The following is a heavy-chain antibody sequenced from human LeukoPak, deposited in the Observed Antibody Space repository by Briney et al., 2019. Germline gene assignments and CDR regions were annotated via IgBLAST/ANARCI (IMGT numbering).Heavy chain of an antibody. CDR1: GFTVSTYS. J-gene: IGHJ4*02. V-gene: IGHV3-21*01. CDR3: ARGGIAVAGLVFDY. Sequence: GGSLRLSCAASGFTVSTYSMNWVRQAPGKGLEWVSSISSSSSYIYYADSVKGRFTISRDNAKNSLYLQMNSLRAEDTAVYYCARGGIAVAGLVFDYWGQGTLVTVSS. CDR2: ISSSSSYI. D-gene: IGHD6-19*01.